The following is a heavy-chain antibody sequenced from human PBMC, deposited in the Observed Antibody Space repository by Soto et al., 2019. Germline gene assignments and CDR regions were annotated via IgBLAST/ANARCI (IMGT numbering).Heavy chain of an antibody. Sequence: SETLSLTCTVSGGFISSSSYYWGWIRQPPGKGLEWIGSIYYSGSTYYNPSLKSRVTISVDTSKNQFSLKLSSVTAADTAVYYCARHTPAISISDHWGQGTLVT. CDR1: GGFISSSSYY. CDR2: IYYSGST. V-gene: IGHV4-39*01. D-gene: IGHD2-15*01. J-gene: IGHJ1*01. CDR3: ARHTPAISISDH.